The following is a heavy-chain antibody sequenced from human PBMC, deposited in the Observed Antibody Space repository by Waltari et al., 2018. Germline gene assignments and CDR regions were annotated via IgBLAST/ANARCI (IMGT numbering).Heavy chain of an antibody. CDR2: ISDAGGII. J-gene: IGHJ4*02. Sequence: EVQLLESGGGLVQPGGSLRLSCAASGFTFSTYVMNWVRQAPGKGLEWVSSISDAGGIINYADSVKVRFTISRDNSKNTLYLQMNGLRADDTAVYYCARGSGVDSWGQGTLVTISS. CDR1: GFTFSTYV. D-gene: IGHD7-27*01. CDR3: ARGSGVDS. V-gene: IGHV3-23*01.